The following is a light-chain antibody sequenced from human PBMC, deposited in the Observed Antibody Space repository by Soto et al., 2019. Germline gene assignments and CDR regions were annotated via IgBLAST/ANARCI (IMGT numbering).Light chain of an antibody. J-gene: IGLJ1*01. CDR3: SSYTSSSTPYV. CDR1: SSDVGGYNY. Sequence: QSVLTQPASVSGSPGQSITISFTGTSSDVGGYNYVSRYQQHPGKAPKLMIYDVSNRPSGVSNRFSGCKSGNTASLTISGLKVEDEADYYCSSYTSSSTPYVFGTGTKLTAL. CDR2: DVS. V-gene: IGLV2-14*01.